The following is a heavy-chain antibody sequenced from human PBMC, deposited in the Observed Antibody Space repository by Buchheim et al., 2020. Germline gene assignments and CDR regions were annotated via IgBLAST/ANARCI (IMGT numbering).Heavy chain of an antibody. D-gene: IGHD1-7*01. J-gene: IGHJ6*02. Sequence: QVQLQQWGAGLLKPSETLSLTCAVYGGSFSGYYWSWIRQPPGKGLEWIGEINHSGSTNYNPSLKSRVTISVDTSKNPLSLQLSSVTAADTAVYYCARASGYWNYDYYYYYGMDVWGQGTT. CDR2: INHSGST. CDR1: GGSFSGYY. V-gene: IGHV4-34*01. CDR3: ARASGYWNYDYYYYYGMDV.